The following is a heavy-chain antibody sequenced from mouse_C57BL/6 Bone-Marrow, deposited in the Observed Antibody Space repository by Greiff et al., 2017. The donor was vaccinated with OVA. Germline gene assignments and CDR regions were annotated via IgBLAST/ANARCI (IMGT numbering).Heavy chain of an antibody. D-gene: IGHD2-2*01. CDR2: ISSGSSTI. V-gene: IGHV5-17*01. CDR1: GFTFSDYG. J-gene: IGHJ3*01. CDR3: ARRHGCDVAWFAY. Sequence: EVQRVESGGGLVKPGGSLKLSCAASGFTFSDYGMHWVRQAPEKGLEWVAYISSGSSTIYYADTVKGRFTLSRDNAKNTLFLQMTSLRSEDTAMYYCARRHGCDVAWFAYWGQGTLVTVSA.